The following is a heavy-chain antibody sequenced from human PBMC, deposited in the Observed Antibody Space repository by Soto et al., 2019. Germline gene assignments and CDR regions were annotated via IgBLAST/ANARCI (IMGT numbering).Heavy chain of an antibody. D-gene: IGHD6-6*01. V-gene: IGHV3-53*02. CDR1: GFTVSSNY. CDR2: IYSDGTT. J-gene: IGHJ4*02. Sequence: EVQLVETGGGLIQPGGSLRLSCAASGFTVSSNYMNWVRQAPGKGLEWVSIIYSDGTTSYADSVKGRFTISRDNFKNTLHLQINSLRAEDTAVYYGAILSNCGQGTLVTVSS. CDR3: AILSN.